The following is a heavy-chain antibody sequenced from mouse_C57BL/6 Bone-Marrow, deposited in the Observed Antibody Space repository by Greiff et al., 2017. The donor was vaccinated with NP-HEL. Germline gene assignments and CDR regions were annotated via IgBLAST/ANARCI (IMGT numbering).Heavy chain of an antibody. D-gene: IGHD1-3*01. CDR1: GFTFSDYG. V-gene: IGHV5-17*01. J-gene: IGHJ2*01. CDR3: AKGEWSFDY. CDR2: ISSGSSTI. Sequence: EVQLQESGGGLVKPGGSLKLSCAASGFTFSDYGMHWVRQAPEKGLEWVAYISSGSSTIYYADTVKGRFTISRDNAKNTLFLQMTSLRSEDTAMYYCAKGEWSFDYWGQGTTLTVSS.